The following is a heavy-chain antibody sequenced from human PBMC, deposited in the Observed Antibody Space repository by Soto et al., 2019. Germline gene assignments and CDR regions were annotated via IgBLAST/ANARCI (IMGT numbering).Heavy chain of an antibody. Sequence: PSETLSLTCAVYGGSFSGYYWSWIRQPPGKGLEWIGEINHSGSTNYNPSLKSRVTISVDTSKNQFSLKLSSVTAADTAVYYCARGATYYDFWSGYPTLDYWGQGTLVTVSS. D-gene: IGHD3-3*01. V-gene: IGHV4-34*01. CDR3: ARGATYYDFWSGYPTLDY. J-gene: IGHJ4*02. CDR2: INHSGST. CDR1: GGSFSGYY.